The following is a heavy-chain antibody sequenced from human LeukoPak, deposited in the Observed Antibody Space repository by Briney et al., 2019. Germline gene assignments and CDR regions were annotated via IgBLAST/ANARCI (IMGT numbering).Heavy chain of an antibody. CDR3: ARSPSPYSSGWYFDY. Sequence: SQTLSLTCAISGDSVSINSAAWNWIRQSPSRGLEWLGRTYQRSKWYNDYAVSVKSRITIDPDISKNQFSLQLNSVTPEDTAVYYCARSPSPYSSGWYFDYWGQGTLVTVSS. CDR2: TYQRSKWYN. D-gene: IGHD6-19*01. J-gene: IGHJ4*02. CDR1: GDSVSINSAA. V-gene: IGHV6-1*01.